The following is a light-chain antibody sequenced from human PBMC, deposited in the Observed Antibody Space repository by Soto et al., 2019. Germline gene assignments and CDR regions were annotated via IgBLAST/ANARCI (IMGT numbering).Light chain of an antibody. CDR3: QQYGSSPDT. CDR2: GAS. CDR1: QSVSSTY. J-gene: IGKJ2*01. V-gene: IGKV3-20*01. Sequence: EIVLTQSPRTLSLSPGETATLSCRASQSVSSTYLAWYQQKPGQAPRLLIYGASSRATGIPARFSGSGSGTDFTLTISRLEPEDFAVYYCQQYGSSPDTFGQGTKLEIK.